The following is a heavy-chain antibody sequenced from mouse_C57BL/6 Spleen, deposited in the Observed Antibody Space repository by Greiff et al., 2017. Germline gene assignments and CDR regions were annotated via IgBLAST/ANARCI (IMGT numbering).Heavy chain of an antibody. CDR1: GYAFSSSW. J-gene: IGHJ1*03. CDR3: ASKDYGSSYGYFDV. CDR2: IYPGDGDT. D-gene: IGHD1-1*01. Sequence: VQLQQSGPELVKPGASVKISCKASGYAFSSSWMNWVKQRPGKGLEWIGRIYPGDGDTNYNGKFKGKATLTADKSSSTAYMQLRSLTSEDSAVYFCASKDYGSSYGYFDVWGTGTTVTVSS. V-gene: IGHV1-82*01.